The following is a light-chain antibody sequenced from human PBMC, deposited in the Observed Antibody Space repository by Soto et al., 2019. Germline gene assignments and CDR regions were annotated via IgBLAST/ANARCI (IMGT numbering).Light chain of an antibody. CDR2: DVS. V-gene: IGLV2-14*03. Sequence: QSALTQPASVSGSPGQSITISCTGSSSDVGDYDYVAWYQQHPDKAPKLMIFDVSSRPSGVSNRFSGSKSDSTASLTISGLQAEDEADYFCSSYSSSGTLDVFGTGTKVTVL. CDR1: SSDVGDYDY. J-gene: IGLJ1*01. CDR3: SSYSSSGTLDV.